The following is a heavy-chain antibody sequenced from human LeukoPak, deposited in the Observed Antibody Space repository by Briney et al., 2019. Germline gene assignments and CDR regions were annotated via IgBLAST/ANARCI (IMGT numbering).Heavy chain of an antibody. CDR3: AKGPYSGFS. J-gene: IGHJ5*02. CDR1: GGSFSGYY. Sequence: ETLSLTCAVYGGSFSGYYWSWIRQPPGKGLEWVSAISGSGGNTYYADSVKGRFTISRDNSKNTLYLQMNSLRAEDTAVYYCAKGPYSGFSWGQGTLVTVSS. D-gene: IGHD1-26*01. CDR2: ISGSGGNT. V-gene: IGHV3-23*01.